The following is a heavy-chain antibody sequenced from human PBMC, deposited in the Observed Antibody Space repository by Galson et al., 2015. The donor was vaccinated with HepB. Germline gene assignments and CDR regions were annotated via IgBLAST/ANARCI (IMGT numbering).Heavy chain of an antibody. CDR3: TRHGGYGEIDY. CDR2: IRSKANSYAT. CDR1: GFTFSGSA. D-gene: IGHD3-16*01. J-gene: IGHJ4*02. Sequence: SLRLSCAASGFTFSGSAMHWVRQASGKGLEWVGRIRSKANSYATAYAASVKGRFTISRDDSKNTAYLQMNSLKTEDTAVYYCTRHGGYGEIDYWGQGTLVTVSS. V-gene: IGHV3-73*01.